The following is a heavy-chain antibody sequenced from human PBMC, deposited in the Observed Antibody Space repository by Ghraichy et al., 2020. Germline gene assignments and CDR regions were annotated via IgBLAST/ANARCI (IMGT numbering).Heavy chain of an antibody. CDR3: ARIVPFENVDY. V-gene: IGHV3-74*01. J-gene: IGHJ4*02. CDR1: GFTFSSYW. D-gene: IGHD6-6*01. CDR2: INSDGSST. Sequence: GESLNISCAASGFTFSSYWMHWVRQAPGKGLVWVSRINSDGSSTSYADSVKGRFTISRDNAKNTLYLQMNSLRAEDTAVYYCARIVPFENVDYWGQGTLVTVSS.